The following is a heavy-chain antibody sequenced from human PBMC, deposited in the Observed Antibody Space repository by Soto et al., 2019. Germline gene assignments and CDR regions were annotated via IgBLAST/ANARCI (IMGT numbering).Heavy chain of an antibody. CDR2: IDWDDDK. CDR1: GFSLSTSGMR. V-gene: IGHV2-70*04. Sequence: SGPTLVNPTQTLTLTCTFSGFSLSTSGMRVSWIRQPPGKALEWLARIDWDDDKFYSTSLKTRLTISKDTSKNQVVLTMTNMDPVDTATYYCALDSSGYLDYYYYGMDVWGPGTPVTVYS. CDR3: ALDSSGYLDYYYYGMDV. D-gene: IGHD3-22*01. J-gene: IGHJ6*02.